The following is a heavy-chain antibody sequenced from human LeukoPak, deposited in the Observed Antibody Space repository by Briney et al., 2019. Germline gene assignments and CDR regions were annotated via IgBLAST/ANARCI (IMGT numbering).Heavy chain of an antibody. Sequence: GGSLRLSCAASGFTFSDYYMSWIRQAPGKGLEWVSYISSSGSTIYYADSVKGRFTISRDNAKNSLYLQMNSLRDEDTAVYYCARDYYDSSGYYYGSDWGQGTLVTVSS. V-gene: IGHV3-11*04. CDR1: GFTFSDYY. CDR2: ISSSGSTI. CDR3: ARDYYDSSGYYYGSD. D-gene: IGHD3-22*01. J-gene: IGHJ4*02.